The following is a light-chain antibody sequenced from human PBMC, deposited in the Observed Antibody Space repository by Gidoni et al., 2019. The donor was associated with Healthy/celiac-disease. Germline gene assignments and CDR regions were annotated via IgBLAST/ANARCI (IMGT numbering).Light chain of an antibody. V-gene: IGKV3-11*01. CDR2: DAS. CDR3: QKRSNWLT. CDR1: QSVSSY. J-gene: IGKJ4*01. Sequence: EIVLTPSPATLSLSPGERATLSCRASQSVSSYLAWYQQEPGQAPRLLIYDASNMATGNPAMLRGSGSMTDFTLTISSLEPEDFAVYYCQKRSNWLTFGGGTKVEIK.